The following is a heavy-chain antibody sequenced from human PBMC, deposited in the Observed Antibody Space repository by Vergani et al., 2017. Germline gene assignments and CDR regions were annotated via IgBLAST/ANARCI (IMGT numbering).Heavy chain of an antibody. D-gene: IGHD3-22*01. CDR2: IYYSGSP. CDR3: ARNPLRYDDSSGYYEGPVDY. CDR1: GGSISSGDYY. Sequence: QVQLQESCPGLVKPSQTLSLPCTVSGGSISSGDYYWSWIRQPPGQVLEWLGYIYYSGSPYSNPSLKSRVTISVDTSQNQLYLKLSSVTAADTAVYDCARNPLRYDDSSGYYEGPVDYWGQGTLVTVSS. V-gene: IGHV4-30-4*08. J-gene: IGHJ4*02.